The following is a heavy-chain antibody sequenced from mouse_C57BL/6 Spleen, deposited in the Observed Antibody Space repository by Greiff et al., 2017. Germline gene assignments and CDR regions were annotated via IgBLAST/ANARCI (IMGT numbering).Heavy chain of an antibody. D-gene: IGHD2-1*01. CDR3: ARRTGNSAWCAY. CDR2: IKPNYGTT. J-gene: IGHJ3*01. CDR1: GYSFTDYN. V-gene: IGHV1-39*01. Sequence: VQLKESGPELVKPGASVKISCKASGYSFTDYNMNWVKQSNGKSLEWIGVIKPNYGTTSYNQKFKGKATLPVDQSSSTAYMQLNSLTSEDSAVYYCARRTGNSAWCAYWGQGTLVTVSA.